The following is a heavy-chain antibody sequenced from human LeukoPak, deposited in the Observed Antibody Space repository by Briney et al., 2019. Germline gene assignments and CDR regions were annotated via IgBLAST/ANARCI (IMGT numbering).Heavy chain of an antibody. J-gene: IGHJ3*02. Sequence: ASVKVSCKVSGYTLTELSMHWVRQAPGKGLEWMGGFDPEDGETIYAQKFQGRVTMTEDTSTDTAYMELSSLRSEDTAVYYCATDFPCTSCPEIASDRGAFDIRGQGTMVTVSS. CDR3: ATDFPCTSCPEIASDRGAFDI. V-gene: IGHV1-24*01. CDR2: FDPEDGET. CDR1: GYTLTELS. D-gene: IGHD2-2*01.